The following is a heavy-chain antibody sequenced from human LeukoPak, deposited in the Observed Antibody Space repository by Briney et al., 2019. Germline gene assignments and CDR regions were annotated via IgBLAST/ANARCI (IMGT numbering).Heavy chain of an antibody. J-gene: IGHJ4*02. CDR2: INSDGSSI. CDR1: GFVFXXNW. CDR3: GKDLSWGSTDY. Sequence: SXXXXGFVFXXNWMXXVRQAPGRGLVWVSRINSDGSSIAYADFVRGRFTISRDNAKNTLFLQMNSLTVEDTAMYYCGKDLSWGSTDYWGQGTLVTVSS. V-gene: IGHV3-74*01. D-gene: IGHD6-13*01.